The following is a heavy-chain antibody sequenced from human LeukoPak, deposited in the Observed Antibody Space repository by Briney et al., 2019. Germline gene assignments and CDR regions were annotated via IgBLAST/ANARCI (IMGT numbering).Heavy chain of an antibody. CDR2: IYHSGST. CDR1: GGSISSGGYS. CDR3: ARDRSYGDFWGATTGDNWFDP. D-gene: IGHD3-3*01. J-gene: IGHJ5*02. Sequence: PSETLSLTCAVSGGSISSGGYSWSWIRQPPGKGLEWIGYIYHSGSTYYNPSLKSRVTISVDRSKNQFSLKLSSVTAADTAVYYCARDRSYGDFWGATTGDNWFDPWGQGTLVTVSS. V-gene: IGHV4-30-2*01.